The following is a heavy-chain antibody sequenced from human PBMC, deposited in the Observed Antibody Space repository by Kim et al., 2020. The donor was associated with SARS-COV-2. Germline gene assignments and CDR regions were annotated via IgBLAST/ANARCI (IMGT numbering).Heavy chain of an antibody. J-gene: IGHJ4*01. CDR1: GFSISDLA. Sequence: GGSLRLSCAASGFSISDLAIDWVRQAPGKGPEWVAFMSADGTKKSYVDSVKGQFTIARDDSKDTLYLQMNGLRAEDTAVYFCARGVDYCFANWGQGTLVTVSS. CDR3: ARGVDYCFAN. V-gene: IGHV3-33*01. CDR2: MSADGTKK.